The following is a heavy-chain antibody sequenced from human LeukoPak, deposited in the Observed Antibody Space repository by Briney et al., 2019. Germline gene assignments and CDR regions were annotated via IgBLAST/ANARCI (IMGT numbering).Heavy chain of an antibody. J-gene: IGHJ4*02. CDR2: IYYSGST. D-gene: IGHD6-13*01. CDR3: ARRRRGVAAAGYDY. CDR1: GGSISSYY. Sequence: SETLPLTCTVSGGSISSYYWSWIRQPPGKGLEWIGYIYYSGSTNYNPSLKSRVTISVDTSKNQFSLKLSSVTAADTAVYYCARRRRGVAAAGYDYWGQGTLVTVSS. V-gene: IGHV4-59*08.